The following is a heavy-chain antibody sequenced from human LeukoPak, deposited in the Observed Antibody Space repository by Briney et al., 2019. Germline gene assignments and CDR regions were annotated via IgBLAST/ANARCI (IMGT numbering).Heavy chain of an antibody. Sequence: ASVKVSCKASGYTFSSYAMNWVRQAPGQGLEWMGWINTNTGNPTYAQGFTARFVFSLDTSVSTAYLQISSLQAEDTAVYYCARSNNDGDYLGVGFDYWGQGTLVTVSS. CDR1: GYTFSSYA. CDR2: INTNTGNP. D-gene: IGHD4-17*01. J-gene: IGHJ4*02. CDR3: ARSNNDGDYLGVGFDY. V-gene: IGHV7-4-1*02.